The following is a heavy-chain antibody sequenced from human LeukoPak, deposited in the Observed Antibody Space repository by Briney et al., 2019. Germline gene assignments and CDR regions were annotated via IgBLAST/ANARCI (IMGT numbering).Heavy chain of an antibody. Sequence: PGGSLRLSCAASGFIFSNYAMSWVRQAPGKGLEWVANIKQDGSKKSYVDSVKGRFTISRDNAKNSLYLQMNSLRAEDTAIYYCTRVGYIDEGIDYWGQGTLVTVSS. CDR3: TRVGYIDEGIDY. J-gene: IGHJ4*02. V-gene: IGHV3-7*04. CDR1: GFIFSNYA. D-gene: IGHD5-24*01. CDR2: IKQDGSKK.